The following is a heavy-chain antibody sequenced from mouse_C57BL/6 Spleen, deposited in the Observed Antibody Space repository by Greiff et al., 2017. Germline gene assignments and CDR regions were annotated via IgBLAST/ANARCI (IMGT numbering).Heavy chain of an antibody. Sequence: EVQLQQSGPELVKPGASVKISCKASGYTFTDYYMNWVKQSHGKSLEWIGDINPNNGGTSYNQKFKGKATLTVDKYSSTAYMELRSLTSEDSAVYYCARGPYYFDYWGQGTTLTVSS. CDR3: ARGPYYFDY. CDR1: GYTFTDYY. V-gene: IGHV1-26*01. CDR2: INPNNGGT. J-gene: IGHJ2*01.